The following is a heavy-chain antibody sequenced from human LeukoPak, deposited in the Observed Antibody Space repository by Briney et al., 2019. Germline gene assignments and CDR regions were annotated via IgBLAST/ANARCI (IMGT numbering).Heavy chain of an antibody. J-gene: IGHJ5*02. CDR1: GGSIRGYY. Sequence: SETLSLTCNVSGGSIRGYYWSWIRQPPGKGLEWIGYIYSSGSTNYNPSLKSRVTMSVDTSKNQFSLKVSSVTAADTAVYYCARRITMVRGVIIKGWFDPWGQGTLVTVSS. CDR3: ARRITMVRGVIIKGWFDP. CDR2: IYSSGST. D-gene: IGHD3-10*01. V-gene: IGHV4-59*12.